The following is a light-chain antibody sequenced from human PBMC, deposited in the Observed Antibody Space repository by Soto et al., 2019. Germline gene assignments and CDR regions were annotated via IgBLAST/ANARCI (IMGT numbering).Light chain of an antibody. Sequence: QSALTQPPSASGTPGQRVAISCSGSSSNIGSNTVNSYQQLPGSAPQLLIYSTNQRPSGVPCRFFGSKSAASASLAISGLQSEEEDDYYCAAWDGSLSVVLFGGGTKLTVL. J-gene: IGLJ2*01. V-gene: IGLV1-44*01. CDR2: STN. CDR3: AAWDGSLSVVL. CDR1: SSNIGSNT.